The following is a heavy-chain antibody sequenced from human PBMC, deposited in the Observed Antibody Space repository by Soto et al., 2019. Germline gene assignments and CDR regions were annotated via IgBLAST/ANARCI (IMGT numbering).Heavy chain of an antibody. J-gene: IGHJ6*02. CDR3: ASIREGPYYDFWSGQDGMDA. CDR2: INPSGGST. Sequence: ASVKVSCKASGYTFTSYYMHWVRQAPGQGLEWMGIINPSGGSTSYAQKFQGRVTMTRDTSTSTVYMELSSLRSEDTAVYYCASIREGPYYDFWSGQDGMDAWGQGTTVTVSS. D-gene: IGHD3-3*01. V-gene: IGHV1-46*01. CDR1: GYTFTSYY.